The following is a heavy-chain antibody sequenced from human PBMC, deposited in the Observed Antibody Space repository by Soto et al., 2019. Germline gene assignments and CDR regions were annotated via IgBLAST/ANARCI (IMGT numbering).Heavy chain of an antibody. D-gene: IGHD2-21*01. CDR2: ISYTGST. CDR1: GDSISSHY. J-gene: IGHJ4*02. CDR3: ARIPQGYFDY. Sequence: QVQLQESGPGLVKPSETLSLTCTVSGDSISSHYWSWIRQPPGKGLEWIGYISYTGSTNYNPSLKSRVTMSLDTSKNHFSLSQTSVTAADTALYYCARIPQGYFDYWGQGLLVTVSS. V-gene: IGHV4-59*11.